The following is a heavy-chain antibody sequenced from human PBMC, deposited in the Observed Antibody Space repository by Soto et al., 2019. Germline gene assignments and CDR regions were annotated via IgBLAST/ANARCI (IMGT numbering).Heavy chain of an antibody. CDR3: ARDRWVTGWFDP. CDR1: GFTFSSYG. Sequence: QVQLVESGGGVVQPGRSLRLSCAASGFTFSSYGMHWVRQAPGKGLEWVAVIWYDGSNKYYADSVKGRFTISRDNSKNTLYLQMNSLRAEDTAVYYCARDRWVTGWFDPWGQGTLVTVSS. J-gene: IGHJ5*02. D-gene: IGHD2-21*02. CDR2: IWYDGSNK. V-gene: IGHV3-33*01.